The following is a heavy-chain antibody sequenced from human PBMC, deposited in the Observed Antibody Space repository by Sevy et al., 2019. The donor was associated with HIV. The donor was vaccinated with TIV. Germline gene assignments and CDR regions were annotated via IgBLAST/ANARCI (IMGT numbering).Heavy chain of an antibody. CDR3: AGVAVEYCTNDCYHRFGH. CDR1: GFTFPIYS. D-gene: IGHD2-8*01. J-gene: IGHJ4*02. Sequence: GGSLRLSCVASGFTFPIYSVLWVRQAPGKGLEWLTLISYDGNYKYYADSVKGRFTISRDNSNNILYLQMSSLRVEDTALLFCAGVAVEYCTNDCYHRFGHWGLGTLVTVSS. CDR2: ISYDGNYK. V-gene: IGHV3-30*04.